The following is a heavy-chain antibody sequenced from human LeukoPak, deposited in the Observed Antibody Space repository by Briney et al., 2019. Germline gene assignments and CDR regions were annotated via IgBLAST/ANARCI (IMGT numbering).Heavy chain of an antibody. CDR1: GFTFSSYG. CDR2: ISSSSSTI. J-gene: IGHJ6*04. CDR3: AELGITMIGGV. V-gene: IGHV3-48*01. D-gene: IGHD3-10*02. Sequence: WGSLGLSCAASGFTFSSYGMTWVRQAPGKGLEWVSYISSSSSTIYYADSVKGRFTISRDNAKNSLYLQMNSLRAEDTAVYYCAELGITMIGGVWGKGTTVTISS.